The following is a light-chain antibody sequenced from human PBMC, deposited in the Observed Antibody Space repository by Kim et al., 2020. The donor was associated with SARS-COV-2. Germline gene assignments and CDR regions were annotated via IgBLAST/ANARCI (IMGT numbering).Light chain of an antibody. CDR3: QSADSSGTYWV. J-gene: IGLJ3*02. Sequence: SYELTQPPSVSVFPGQTARITCSGDALPKQYAYWYQQKPGQAPVLVIYKDSERPSGIPERFSGSSSGTTVTLTISGVQAEDEADYYCQSADSSGTYWVFG. CDR1: ALPKQY. V-gene: IGLV3-25*03. CDR2: KDS.